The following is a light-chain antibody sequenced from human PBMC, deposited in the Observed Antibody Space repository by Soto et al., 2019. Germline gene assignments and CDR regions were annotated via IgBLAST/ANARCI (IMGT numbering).Light chain of an antibody. CDR1: QILSSNY. Sequence: EIVLTQSPGTLSLSPGEGATLSRRAIQILSSNYLAWYQQKPGQAPRLLIYGESRRATGIPDRFSGSGSGTEFTLTISSLQSEDFAVYYCQQYNNWPPITFGQGTRLEI. V-gene: IGKV3-20*01. CDR2: GES. J-gene: IGKJ5*01. CDR3: QQYNNWPPIT.